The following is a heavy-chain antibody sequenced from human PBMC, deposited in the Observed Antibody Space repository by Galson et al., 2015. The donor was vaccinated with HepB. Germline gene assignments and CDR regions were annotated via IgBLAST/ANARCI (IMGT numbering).Heavy chain of an antibody. J-gene: IGHJ4*02. D-gene: IGHD2-2*01. V-gene: IGHV4-34*01. Sequence: ETLSLTCAVYGESLNGYYWSWIRQPPGKGLEWIGEINHSGSANYNPSLKSRVTISLDTSKNQFSLKLSSVTAADTAVYYCASNPGKSVVIDYWGQGTLVTVSS. CDR1: GESLNGYY. CDR3: ASNPGKSVVIDY. CDR2: INHSGSA.